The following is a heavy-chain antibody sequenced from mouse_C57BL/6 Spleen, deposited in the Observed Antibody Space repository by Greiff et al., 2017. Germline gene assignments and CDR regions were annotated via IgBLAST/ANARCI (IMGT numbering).Heavy chain of an antibody. V-gene: IGHV1-15*01. D-gene: IGHD1-1*01. CDR1: GYTFTDYE. J-gene: IGHJ2*01. CDR3: TRRGFTTVEATDY. Sequence: VQLQQSGAELVRPGASVTLSCKASGYTFTDYEMHWVKQTPVHGLAWIVAIDPETGGTAYNQKFKGKAILTADKSSSTAYMELRSLPSEDSAVYYCTRRGFTTVEATDYWVEGTTLTVSS. CDR2: IDPETGGT.